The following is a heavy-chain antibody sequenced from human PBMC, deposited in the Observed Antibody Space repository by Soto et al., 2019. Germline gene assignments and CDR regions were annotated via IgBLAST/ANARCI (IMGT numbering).Heavy chain of an antibody. CDR2: MNPNSGNT. J-gene: IGHJ5*02. CDR1: GYTFTSYD. Sequence: QVQLVQSGAEVKKPGASVKVSCKASGYTFTSYDINWVRQATGQGLEWMGWMNPNSGNTGYAQKFQGRVTMTRNTSISTAYMELSSLRSEDTAVYYCARDVNCSGGSCSAGWFDPWGQGTLVTVSS. V-gene: IGHV1-8*01. CDR3: ARDVNCSGGSCSAGWFDP. D-gene: IGHD2-15*01.